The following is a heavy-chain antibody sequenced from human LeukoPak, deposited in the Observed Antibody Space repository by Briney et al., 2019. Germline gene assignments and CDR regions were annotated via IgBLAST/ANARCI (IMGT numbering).Heavy chain of an antibody. D-gene: IGHD2-2*01. CDR1: GFTFSSYG. Sequence: GGSLRLSCAASGFTFSSYGMHWVRPAPGKGLGWGSGISGSGGRTFYADSVKGRFSISRDNSKNTLSLQMSSLRADDTAVYYCAKDSWRDQLPFIFDYWGQGILVTVSS. J-gene: IGHJ4*02. CDR2: ISGSGGRT. CDR3: AKDSWRDQLPFIFDY. V-gene: IGHV3-23*01.